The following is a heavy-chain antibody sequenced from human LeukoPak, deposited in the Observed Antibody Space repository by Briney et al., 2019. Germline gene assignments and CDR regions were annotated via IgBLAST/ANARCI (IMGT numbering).Heavy chain of an antibody. V-gene: IGHV4-61*02. CDR2: IYTSGST. J-gene: IGHJ6*04. CDR3: AGSPWIFGVVASWDV. D-gene: IGHD3-3*01. Sequence: SETLSLTCTVSGGSISSGSYYWSWIRQPAGKGLEWIGRIYTSGSTNYNPSLKSRVTISVDTSKNQFSLKLSSVTAADTAVYYCAGSPWIFGVVASWDVWGKGTTVTVSS. CDR1: GGSISSGSYY.